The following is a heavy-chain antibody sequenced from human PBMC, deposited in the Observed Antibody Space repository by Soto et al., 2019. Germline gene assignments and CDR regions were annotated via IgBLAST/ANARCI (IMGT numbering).Heavy chain of an antibody. CDR1: GGSVSSGSYY. V-gene: IGHV4-61*01. J-gene: IGHJ6*02. D-gene: IGHD2-2*02. Sequence: PSETLSLTCTVSGGSVSSGSYYWSWIRQPPGKGLEWIGYIYYSGSTNYNPSLKSRVTISVDTSKNQFSLKLSSVTAADTAVYYCARFVVVPAAIQYYYYYGMDVWGQGTTVTVSS. CDR2: IYYSGST. CDR3: ARFVVVPAAIQYYYYYGMDV.